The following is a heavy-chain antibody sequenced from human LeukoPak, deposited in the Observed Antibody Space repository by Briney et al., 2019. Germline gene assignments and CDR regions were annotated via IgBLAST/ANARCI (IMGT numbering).Heavy chain of an antibody. J-gene: IGHJ4*02. D-gene: IGHD4-17*01. CDR2: ISGSSSTI. Sequence: PGGSLRLSCAASGFSFDSFSMNWVRQAPGKGLEWVSYISGSSSTIYYADSVKGRFTISRDNAKNSLYLQMNSLRAEDTAVYYCARDHYGDYVPFFDYWGQGTLVTVSS. CDR1: GFSFDSFS. V-gene: IGHV3-48*04. CDR3: ARDHYGDYVPFFDY.